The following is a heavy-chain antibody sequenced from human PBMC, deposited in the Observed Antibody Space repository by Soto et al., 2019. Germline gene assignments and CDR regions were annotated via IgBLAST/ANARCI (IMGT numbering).Heavy chain of an antibody. V-gene: IGHV1-69*13. J-gene: IGHJ4*02. CDR2: IIPIFGTA. CDR3: ARGDVDTAMVYFDY. Sequence: ASVKVSCKASGGTFSIYAISWVRQAPGQGLEWMGGIIPIFGTANYAQKFQGRVTITADESTSTAYMELSSLRSEDTAVYYCARGDVDTAMVYFDYWGQGTLVTVSS. D-gene: IGHD5-18*01. CDR1: GGTFSIYA.